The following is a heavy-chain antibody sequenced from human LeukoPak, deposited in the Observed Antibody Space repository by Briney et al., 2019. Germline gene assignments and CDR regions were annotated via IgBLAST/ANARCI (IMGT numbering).Heavy chain of an antibody. CDR3: ARDLSPYYYDSSGYYQDY. D-gene: IGHD3-22*01. CDR2: INTGGSST. V-gene: IGHV3-74*01. CDR1: GFTFSSYW. Sequence: GGSLRLSCAASGFTFSSYWMHWVRQAPGKGLVWVSRINTGGSSTSYADSVKGRFTISRDNAKNTLYLQMNSLRAEDTAVYYCARDLSPYYYDSSGYYQDYWGQGTLVTVSS. J-gene: IGHJ4*02.